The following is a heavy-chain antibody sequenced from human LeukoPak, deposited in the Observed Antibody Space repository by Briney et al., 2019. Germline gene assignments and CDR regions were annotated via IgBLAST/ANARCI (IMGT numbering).Heavy chain of an antibody. V-gene: IGHV4-59*12. Sequence: SETLSLTCSVSGASISRYYWSWIRQPPGKGLEWIGYFHHSGNTNYSPSLSSRITMSVDTSKNQFSLRLNSVTAADTAIYYCARRAAALDSWGQGTLVTVSS. D-gene: IGHD6-13*01. CDR3: ARRAAALDS. CDR2: FHHSGNT. J-gene: IGHJ4*02. CDR1: GASISRYY.